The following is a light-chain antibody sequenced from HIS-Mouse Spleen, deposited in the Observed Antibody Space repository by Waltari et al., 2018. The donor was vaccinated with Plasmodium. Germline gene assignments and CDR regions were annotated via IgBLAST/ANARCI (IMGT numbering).Light chain of an antibody. V-gene: IGKV3-11*01. CDR2: DAS. Sequence: EIVLTQSPATLSLSPGERATLSCRASQSVSSYLAWYQQKPGQAPRLLIYDASNRATGIPCRFSGRWSGTDFTHTISSLEPEDFAVYYCQQRSNWPPLTFGGGTKVEIK. J-gene: IGKJ4*01. CDR3: QQRSNWPPLT. CDR1: QSVSSY.